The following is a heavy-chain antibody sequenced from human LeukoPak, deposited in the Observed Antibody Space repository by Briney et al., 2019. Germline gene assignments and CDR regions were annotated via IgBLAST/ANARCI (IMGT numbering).Heavy chain of an antibody. D-gene: IGHD1-26*01. V-gene: IGHV4-59*08. CDR2: IYYSGST. Sequence: SETLSLTCTVSGGSISSYYWSWIRQPPGKGLEWIGYIYYSGSTNYNPSLKSRVTISVDTSKNQFSLKLSSVTAADTAVYYCARRGAYYGNIDYCGQRSLVTVSS. J-gene: IGHJ4*02. CDR1: GGSISSYY. CDR3: ARRGAYYGNIDY.